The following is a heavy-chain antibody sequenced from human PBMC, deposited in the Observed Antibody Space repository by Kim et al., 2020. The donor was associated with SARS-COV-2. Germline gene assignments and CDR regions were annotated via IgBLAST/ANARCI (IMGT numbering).Heavy chain of an antibody. D-gene: IGHD3-3*01. CDR2: I. Sequence: IYHADAVKGRFTISRDNAKNSLYLQMNSLRVEDTAVYYCARVSARIKNFDYWGQGTLVTVSS. CDR3: ARVSARIKNFDY. J-gene: IGHJ4*02. V-gene: IGHV3-21*06.